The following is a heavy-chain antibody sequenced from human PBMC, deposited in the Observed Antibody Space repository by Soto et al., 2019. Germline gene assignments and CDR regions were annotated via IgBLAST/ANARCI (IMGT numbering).Heavy chain of an antibody. CDR3: ASEEIGYCSGGSCHPARDY. CDR1: GYTFTSYG. D-gene: IGHD2-15*01. J-gene: IGHJ4*02. V-gene: IGHV1-18*01. CDR2: ISAYNGNT. Sequence: ASVKVSCKASGYTFTSYGISWVRQAPGQGREWMGWISAYNGNTNYAQKLQGRVTMTTDTSTSTAYMELRSLRSDDTAVYYCASEEIGYCSGGSCHPARDYWGQGXLVTVSS.